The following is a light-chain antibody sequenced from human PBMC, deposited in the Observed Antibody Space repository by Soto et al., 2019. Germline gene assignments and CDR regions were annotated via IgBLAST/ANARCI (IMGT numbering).Light chain of an antibody. CDR3: QQYGSSPWT. CDR1: QSVSSNY. Sequence: EIVLTQSPGTLSLSPGERATLSCWASQSVSSNYLAWYQQKPGQAPRLLIYAASARATGIPDRFSGSGSGTDFTLTITNMEPEDFAVYYCQQYGSSPWTFGQGTKGDIK. V-gene: IGKV3-20*01. J-gene: IGKJ1*01. CDR2: AAS.